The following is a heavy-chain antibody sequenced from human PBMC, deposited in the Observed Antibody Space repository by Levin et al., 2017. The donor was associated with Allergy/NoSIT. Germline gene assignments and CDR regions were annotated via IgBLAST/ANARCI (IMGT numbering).Heavy chain of an antibody. Sequence: GGSLRLSCAASGFTFSSYSMNWVRQAPGKGLEWVSYINSGRSPIYYPDSVKGRFTISRDNAKNSLYLQMNSLRDEDTAVYYCARDRGQSGSYYVFDYWGQGTLVIVSS. V-gene: IGHV3-48*02. D-gene: IGHD3-10*01. CDR3: ARDRGQSGSYYVFDY. J-gene: IGHJ4*02. CDR1: GFTFSSYS. CDR2: INSGRSPI.